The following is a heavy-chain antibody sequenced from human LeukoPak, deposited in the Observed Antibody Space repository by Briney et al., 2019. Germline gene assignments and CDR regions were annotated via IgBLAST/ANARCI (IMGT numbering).Heavy chain of an antibody. Sequence: GSVKVSCKASGYTFTNHYMHWVRQAPAQGREWMGIINPSGGSRSYAQKFQGRVTMTRDTSTSTVYMELSSLRSEDTPMYYCAREGPHCSSTSCYGGFDYWGQGTLVTVSS. V-gene: IGHV1-46*01. D-gene: IGHD2-2*01. J-gene: IGHJ4*02. CDR1: GYTFTNHY. CDR2: INPSGGSR. CDR3: AREGPHCSSTSCYGGFDY.